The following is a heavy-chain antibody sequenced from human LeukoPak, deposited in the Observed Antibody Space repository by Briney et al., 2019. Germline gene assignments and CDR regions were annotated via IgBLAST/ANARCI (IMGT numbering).Heavy chain of an antibody. V-gene: IGHV1-8*01. CDR1: GYIFPRYE. CDR2: MNSNSGNT. J-gene: IGHJ4*02. D-gene: IGHD6-13*01. CDR3: ARGPSRDSSSWYY. Sequence: ASVKDSRKASGYIFPRYEINWVRQATGQGLEWMGWMNSNSGNTHYEQKFQGRVTMTRNTSISTAYMELSSLRSEDTAVYYCARGPSRDSSSWYYWGQGTLVTVSS.